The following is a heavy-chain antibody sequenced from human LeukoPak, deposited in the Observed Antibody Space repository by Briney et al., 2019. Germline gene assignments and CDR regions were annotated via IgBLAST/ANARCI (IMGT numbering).Heavy chain of an antibody. CDR1: GGSISSGGYS. V-gene: IGHV4-30-2*01. Sequence: SETLSLTCAVSGGSISSGGYSWSWIRQPPGKGLEWIGYIYHSGSTYYNPSLKSRVTISVDRSKNQFSLKLSSVTAANTAVYYCARGDYYDSSGYFIWGQGTMVTVSS. CDR2: IYHSGST. J-gene: IGHJ3*02. D-gene: IGHD3-22*01. CDR3: ARGDYYDSSGYFI.